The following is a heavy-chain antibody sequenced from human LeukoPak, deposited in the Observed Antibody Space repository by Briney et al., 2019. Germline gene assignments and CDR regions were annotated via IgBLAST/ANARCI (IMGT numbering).Heavy chain of an antibody. CDR1: GFALKNHG. Sequence: GSPRLSCSTSGFALKNHGLNRVRRGPGKGLEWVFSNSNSGFATYYGDSVKGRFTISRDDSENTLYLEMNSLRVEDTAIFYCAREREHGSDSYHYYFDYWGQGTPVTVSS. CDR2: NSNSGFAT. D-gene: IGHD6-19*01. J-gene: IGHJ4*02. V-gene: IGHV3-23*01. CDR3: AREREHGSDSYHYYFDY.